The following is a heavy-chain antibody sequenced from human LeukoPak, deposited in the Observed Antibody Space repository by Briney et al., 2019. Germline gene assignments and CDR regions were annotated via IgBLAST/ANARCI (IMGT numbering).Heavy chain of an antibody. J-gene: IGHJ4*02. Sequence: GGSLRLSCAASGFTVSSNYMSWVRQAPGKGLEWVSVIYSGGSTYYADSVKGRFTISRDNSKNTLYLQMNSLRAEDTAVYYCAKDPGYSSFYYFDYWGQGTLVTVSS. D-gene: IGHD6-13*01. CDR2: IYSGGST. CDR1: GFTVSSNY. CDR3: AKDPGYSSFYYFDY. V-gene: IGHV3-53*01.